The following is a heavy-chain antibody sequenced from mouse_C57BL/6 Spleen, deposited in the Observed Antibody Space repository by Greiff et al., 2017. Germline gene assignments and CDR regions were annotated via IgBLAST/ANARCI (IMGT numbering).Heavy chain of an antibody. CDR1: GYAFSSYW. CDR3: ASGIYYGYSRDV. D-gene: IGHD2-2*01. V-gene: IGHV1-80*01. Sequence: QVQLQQSGAELVKPGASVKISCKASGYAFSSYWMNWVKQRPGKGLEWIGQIYPGDGDTNYNGKFKGKATLTADKSSSTAYMQLSSLTSEDSAVYFCASGIYYGYSRDVWGTGTTVTVSS. J-gene: IGHJ1*03. CDR2: IYPGDGDT.